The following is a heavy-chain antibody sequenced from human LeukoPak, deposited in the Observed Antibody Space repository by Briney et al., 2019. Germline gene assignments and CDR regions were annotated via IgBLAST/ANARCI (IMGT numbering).Heavy chain of an antibody. J-gene: IGHJ6*03. V-gene: IGHV4-39*07. CDR1: GGSISSSSYY. Sequence: SETLSLTCTVSGGSISSSSYYWGWIRQPPGKGLEWIGSIYYSGSTYYNPSLKSRVTISVDTSKNQFSLKLSSVTAADTAVYYCVKGRRGEMYYYGSGWASSYYYYMDVWGKGTTVTVSS. CDR3: VKGRRGEMYYYGSGWASSYYYYMDV. CDR2: IYYSGST. D-gene: IGHD3-10*01.